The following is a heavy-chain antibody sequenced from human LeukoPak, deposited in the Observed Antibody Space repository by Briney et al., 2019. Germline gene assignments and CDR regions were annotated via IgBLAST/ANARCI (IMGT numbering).Heavy chain of an antibody. J-gene: IGHJ4*02. Sequence: ASVKVSCKASGGTFSSYAISWVRQAPGQGLEWMGGIIPIFGTANYAQKFQGRVTITADESTSTAYMELSSLRSDDTAVYYCARAFYYYDSSGYSDYWGQGTLVTVSS. CDR2: IIPIFGTA. V-gene: IGHV1-69*13. D-gene: IGHD3-22*01. CDR1: GGTFSSYA. CDR3: ARAFYYYDSSGYSDY.